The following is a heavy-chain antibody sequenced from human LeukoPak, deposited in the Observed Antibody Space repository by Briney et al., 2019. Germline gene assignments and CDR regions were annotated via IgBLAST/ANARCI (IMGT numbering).Heavy chain of an antibody. V-gene: IGHV4-34*01. CDR3: ARGRGIAAAGTGWFDP. D-gene: IGHD6-13*01. Sequence: SETLSLTCAVYGGSFSGYYWSWIRQPPGNGLEWIGEINHSGSTNYNPSLKSRVTISVDTSKNQFSLKLSSVTAADTAVYYCARGRGIAAAGTGWFDPWGQGTLVTVSS. CDR2: INHSGST. J-gene: IGHJ5*02. CDR1: GGSFSGYY.